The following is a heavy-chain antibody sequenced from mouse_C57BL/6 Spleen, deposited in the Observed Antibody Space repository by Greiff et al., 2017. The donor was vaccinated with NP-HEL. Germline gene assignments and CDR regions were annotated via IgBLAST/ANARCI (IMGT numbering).Heavy chain of an antibody. J-gene: IGHJ4*01. CDR2: ILPGSGST. CDR1: GYTFTGYW. V-gene: IGHV1-9*01. CDR3: SRFYYYGSSPYYYAMDY. Sequence: VQLVESGAELMKPGASVKLSCKATGYTFTGYWIEWVKQRPGHGLEWIGEILPGSGSTNYNEKFKGKATFTADTSSNTAYMQLSSLTTEDSAIYYCSRFYYYGSSPYYYAMDYWGQGTSVTVSS. D-gene: IGHD1-1*01.